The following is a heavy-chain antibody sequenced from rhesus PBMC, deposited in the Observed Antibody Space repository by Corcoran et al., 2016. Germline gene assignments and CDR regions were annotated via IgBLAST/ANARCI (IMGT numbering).Heavy chain of an antibody. Sequence: EVQLVETGGGLVQPGGSLRLSCAASGFTFSSYGMSWVRQAPGRGLELVSGISYTGGSTYYTDSVKGRVTISRDNSKNTLSLQMNSLRAEDTAVYYCAKPTQRYSNYVDYFDYWGQGVLVTVSS. J-gene: IGHJ4*01. CDR3: AKPTQRYSNYVDYFDY. CDR2: ISYTGGST. D-gene: IGHD4-23*01. CDR1: GFTFSSYG. V-gene: IGHV3S5*01.